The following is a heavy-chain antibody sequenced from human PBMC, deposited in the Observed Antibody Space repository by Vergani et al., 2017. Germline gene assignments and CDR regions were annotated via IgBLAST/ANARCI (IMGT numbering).Heavy chain of an antibody. J-gene: IGHJ4*02. D-gene: IGHD3-16*01. CDR1: GFTFSSYA. CDR2: ISGSGGSI. CDR3: ARDQGGDY. V-gene: IGHV3-23*01. Sequence: EVQLLESGGGLVQPGGSLRLSCAASGFTFSSYAMSWVRQAPGKGLEWVSAISGSGGSIYYADSVKGRFTISRDNAKNSLYLQMNSLRAEDTAVYYCARDQGGDYWGQGTLVTVSS.